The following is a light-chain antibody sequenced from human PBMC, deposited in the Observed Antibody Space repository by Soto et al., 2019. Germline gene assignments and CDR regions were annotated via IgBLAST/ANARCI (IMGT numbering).Light chain of an antibody. CDR3: QSYDSTLSGDVV. CDR1: TSNIGAGYD. V-gene: IGLV1-40*01. J-gene: IGLJ2*01. Sequence: QSVLTQPPSVSGAPGQRVTISCTGSTSNIGAGYDVHWYQQLPGTAPKLLIYYNSNRPSGVPDRFSGSKSGTSASLAITGLQAEDEADYYCQSYDSTLSGDVVFGGGTKVTVL. CDR2: YNS.